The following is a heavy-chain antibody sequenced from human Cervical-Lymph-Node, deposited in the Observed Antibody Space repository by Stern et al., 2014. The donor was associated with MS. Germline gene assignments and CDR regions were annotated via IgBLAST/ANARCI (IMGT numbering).Heavy chain of an antibody. J-gene: IGHJ4*02. CDR1: GYTFTDYY. CDR3: ARGRERGGNSAFDH. Sequence: QVQLVQSGAEVKKPGASVTVSCTASGYTFTDYYLHWVRQAPGQGLEWMGRINPHSGDTTYAQNFQGRVTLTWDTSISTAYMEVSGLRSDDTAVFYCARGRERGGNSAFDHWGQGTLVTVSS. CDR2: INPHSGDT. D-gene: IGHD4-23*01. V-gene: IGHV1-2*06.